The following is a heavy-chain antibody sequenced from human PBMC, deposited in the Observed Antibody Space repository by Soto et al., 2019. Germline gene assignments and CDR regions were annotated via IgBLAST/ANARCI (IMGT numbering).Heavy chain of an antibody. V-gene: IGHV1-69*13. CDR2: IIPIFGTA. J-gene: IGHJ6*02. CDR3: ASIAAAGQDYYYYGMDV. Sequence: ASVKVSCKASGGTFSSYAISWVRQAPGQVLEWMGGIIPIFGTANYAQKFQGRVTITADESTSTAYMELSSLRSEDTAVYYCASIAAAGQDYYYYGMDVWGQGTTVTVSS. CDR1: GGTFSSYA. D-gene: IGHD6-13*01.